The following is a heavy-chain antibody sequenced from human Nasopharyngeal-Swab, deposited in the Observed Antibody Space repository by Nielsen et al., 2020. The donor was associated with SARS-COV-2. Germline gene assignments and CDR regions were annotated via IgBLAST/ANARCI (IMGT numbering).Heavy chain of an antibody. CDR2: IWYDGSNK. D-gene: IGHD3-22*01. CDR3: ARDPNYYDSSGYLDY. J-gene: IGHJ4*02. V-gene: IGHV3-33*01. Sequence: VRQMPGKGLAWVAVIWYDGSNKYYADSVKGRFTISRDNSKNTLYLQMNSLRAEDTAVYYCARDPNYYDSSGYLDYWGQGTLVTVSS.